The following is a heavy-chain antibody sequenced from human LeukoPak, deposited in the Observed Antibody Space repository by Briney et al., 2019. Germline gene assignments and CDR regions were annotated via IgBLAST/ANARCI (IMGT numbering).Heavy chain of an antibody. Sequence: PSETLSLTCAVYGGSFSAYYWSWIRQRPGKGLEWIGEINHSGSTNYNPSLESRVTISVDTSNNQFSLTLSSVTAAETAVYYCERGYLHDILTGYTEYYFDYWGQGTLVTVSS. J-gene: IGHJ4*02. D-gene: IGHD3-9*01. CDR1: GGSFSAYY. CDR2: INHSGST. V-gene: IGHV4-34*01. CDR3: ERGYLHDILTGYTEYYFDY.